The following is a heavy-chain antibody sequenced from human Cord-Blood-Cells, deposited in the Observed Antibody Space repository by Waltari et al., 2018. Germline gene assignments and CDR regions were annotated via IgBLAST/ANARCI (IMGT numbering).Heavy chain of an antibody. J-gene: IGHJ4*02. V-gene: IGHV1-2*02. D-gene: IGHD3-3*01. CDR3: ARVPVLRFLEWLLDY. CDR1: GYPFTGYY. CDR2: INPNSGGT. Sequence: QVQLVQSGAEVKKPGASVKVSCQASGYPFTGYYMHWVRQAPGQGLEWMGWINPNSGGTNYAQKFQGRVTMTRDTSISTAYMELSRLRSDDTAVYYCARVPVLRFLEWLLDYWGQGTLVTVSS.